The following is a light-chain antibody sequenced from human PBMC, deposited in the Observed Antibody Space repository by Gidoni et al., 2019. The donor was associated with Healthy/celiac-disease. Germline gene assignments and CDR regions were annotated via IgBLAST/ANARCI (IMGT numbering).Light chain of an antibody. CDR1: KLGDKY. V-gene: IGLV3-1*01. CDR2: QDS. Sequence: SYEPTQPPSVSVSPGQTASITSSGDKLGDKYACWYQQKPGQSPVLVIYQDSKRPSGIPERFSGSNSGNTATLTISGTQAMDEADYYCQAWDSSTVVFGTGTKVTVL. CDR3: QAWDSSTVV. J-gene: IGLJ1*01.